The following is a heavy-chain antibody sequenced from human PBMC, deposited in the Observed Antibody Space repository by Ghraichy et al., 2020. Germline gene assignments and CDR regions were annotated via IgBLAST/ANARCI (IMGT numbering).Heavy chain of an antibody. Sequence: GGSLRLSCAASGFSFSNYGIHWVRQAPGKGLEWVAVIWYDGSNTYYADSVKGRFTISRDNSKNTLYLQMNSLTAEDTAIYFCARQGGSGRGLYRVGSWFDPWGQGTLVTVSS. CDR3: ARQGGSGRGLYRVGSWFDP. J-gene: IGHJ5*02. D-gene: IGHD3-10*01. V-gene: IGHV3-33*01. CDR1: GFSFSNYG. CDR2: IWYDGSNT.